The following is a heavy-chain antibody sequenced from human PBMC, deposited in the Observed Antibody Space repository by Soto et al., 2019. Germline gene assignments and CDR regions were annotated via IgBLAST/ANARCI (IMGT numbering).Heavy chain of an antibody. D-gene: IGHD5-18*01. V-gene: IGHV3-33*01. CDR1: GFTFSSHG. J-gene: IGHJ4*02. CDR2: IWYDGGNK. Sequence: QVQLVESGGGVVQPGRSLRLSCAASGFTFSSHGMHWVRQAPGKGMEWVAVIWYDGGNKYYADSVKGRFTISRDNSKNTLYLQMNSLRAEDTAVYYCARGNGHSNGRIDYWGQGTLVTVSS. CDR3: ARGNGHSNGRIDY.